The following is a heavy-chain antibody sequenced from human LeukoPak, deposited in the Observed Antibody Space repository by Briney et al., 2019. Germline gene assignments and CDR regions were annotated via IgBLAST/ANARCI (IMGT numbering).Heavy chain of an antibody. Sequence: MASETLSLTCTVSGGSISSYYWSWIRQPPGKGLEWIWYIYYSGSTNYNPSLKSRVTISVDTSKNQFSLKLSSVTAADTAVYYCARGLTIFGVVMFDPWGQGTLVTVST. CDR2: IYYSGST. J-gene: IGHJ5*02. CDR1: GGSISSYY. CDR3: ARGLTIFGVVMFDP. V-gene: IGHV4-59*01. D-gene: IGHD3-3*01.